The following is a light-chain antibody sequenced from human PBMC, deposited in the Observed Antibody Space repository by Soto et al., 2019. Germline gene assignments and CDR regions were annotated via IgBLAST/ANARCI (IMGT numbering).Light chain of an antibody. CDR2: DAS. V-gene: IGKV3-11*01. Sequence: EIVLTQSPATLSLSPGERATLSCRASQSLSSYLAWYQQKPGQAPRLLIYDASNRATGIPARFSGSGSGTDLTLTISSLEPEDFAVYYCQQRSNWLTFGGGTKVEIK. CDR3: QQRSNWLT. CDR1: QSLSSY. J-gene: IGKJ4*01.